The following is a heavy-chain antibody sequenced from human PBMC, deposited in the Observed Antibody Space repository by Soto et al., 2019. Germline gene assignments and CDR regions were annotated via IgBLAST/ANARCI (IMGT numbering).Heavy chain of an antibody. CDR1: GYTFSTHA. V-gene: IGHV1-3*01. J-gene: IGHJ6*02. Sequence: GASVKVSCRASGYTFSTHAMHWVREAPGQSLEWMGWINGGTGQTKHSHRFQDRVSITRDTSASTAYMELSSLRSDDTAVYYCARGKGMEENYYYYGLDIWGQGTTVTVAS. CDR2: INGGTGQT. CDR3: ARGKGMEENYYYYGLDI. D-gene: IGHD1-1*01.